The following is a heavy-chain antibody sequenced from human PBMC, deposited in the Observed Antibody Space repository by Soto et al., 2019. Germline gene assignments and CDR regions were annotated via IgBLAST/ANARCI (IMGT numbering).Heavy chain of an antibody. V-gene: IGHV3-23*01. Sequence: GGSLRLSCLASGFTFSDFAMTWVRHVPGRGLEWVASLDGAGGSTYYAESVRGRFSISRDNSQNTLFLQMKRLTVDDTAIYYCAAPRDEYGSGVSWFTYGMDIWGQGATVTVSS. D-gene: IGHD3-10*01. CDR1: GFTFSDFA. CDR3: AAPRDEYGSGVSWFTYGMDI. J-gene: IGHJ6*02. CDR2: LDGAGGST.